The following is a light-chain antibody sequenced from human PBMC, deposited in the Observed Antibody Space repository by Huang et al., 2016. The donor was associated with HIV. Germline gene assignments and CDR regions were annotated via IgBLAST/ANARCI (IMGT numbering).Light chain of an antibody. CDR2: AKS. CDR1: QTMSSY. J-gene: IGKJ3*01. V-gene: IGKV1-39*01. Sequence: DIQMTQSPSSLSASVGYRVTITCRASQTMSSYINWYQQKPGKAPKLLSYAKSSLQSGVPSRFSVIGSWTHFTLTIRSLQLEDFATYYCQQSYSTPFTCGPGTKVDIK. CDR3: QQSYSTPFT.